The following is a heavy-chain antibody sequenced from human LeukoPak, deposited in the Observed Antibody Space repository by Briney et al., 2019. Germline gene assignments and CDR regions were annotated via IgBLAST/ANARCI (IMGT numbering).Heavy chain of an antibody. CDR3: ARGMDGGYFAAGFDP. CDR2: ISYDGSNK. J-gene: IGHJ5*02. V-gene: IGHV3-30-3*01. CDR1: GFTFSSYA. D-gene: IGHD3-9*01. Sequence: PGGSLRLSCAASGFTFSSYAMHWVRQAPGKGLEWVAVISYDGSNKYYADSVKGRFTLSRDNSKNTLYLQMNSLRAEDTAVYYCARGMDGGYFAAGFDPWGQGTLVTVSS.